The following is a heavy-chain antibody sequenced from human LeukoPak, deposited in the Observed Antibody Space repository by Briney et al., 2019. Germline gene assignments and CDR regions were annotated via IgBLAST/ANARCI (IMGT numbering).Heavy chain of an antibody. J-gene: IGHJ1*01. D-gene: IGHD4-17*01. Sequence: ASVKVSCKASGYTFTSYGISWVRQAPGQGLEWMGWISAYNGNTNYAQKLQGRVTMTTDTSTSTAYMELRSLRSDDTAAYYCARSLKSMTTVTIEYFQHWGQGTLVTVSS. CDR1: GYTFTSYG. CDR3: ARSLKSMTTVTIEYFQH. V-gene: IGHV1-18*04. CDR2: ISAYNGNT.